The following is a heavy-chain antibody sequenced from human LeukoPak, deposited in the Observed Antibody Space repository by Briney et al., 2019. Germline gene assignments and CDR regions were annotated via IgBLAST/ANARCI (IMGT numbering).Heavy chain of an antibody. CDR1: GYTFTSYD. CDR3: ARDYGDYDDAFDI. CDR2: MNPNSGNT. V-gene: IGHV1-8*01. D-gene: IGHD4-17*01. Sequence: ASVKVSCKASGYTFTSYDINWVRQATGQGLEWVGWMNPNSGNTGYAQKFQGRVTMTRNTSISTAYMELSGLRSEDTAVYYCARDYGDYDDAFDIWGQGTMVTVSS. J-gene: IGHJ3*02.